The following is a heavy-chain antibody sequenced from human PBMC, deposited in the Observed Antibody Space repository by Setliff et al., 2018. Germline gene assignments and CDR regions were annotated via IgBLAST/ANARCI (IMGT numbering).Heavy chain of an antibody. V-gene: IGHV3-74*01. J-gene: IGHJ4*02. D-gene: IGHD6-13*01. Sequence: PGGSLRLSCAASGFTFTTYWMYWVRQSPGKGLAWVSRINRDGSYTVYADSVEGRFTISRDNAKNTLYLQMNSLGAEDTAVYYCARDSYTSPDYWGQGTLVTVS. CDR1: GFTFTTYW. CDR2: INRDGSYT. CDR3: ARDSYTSPDY.